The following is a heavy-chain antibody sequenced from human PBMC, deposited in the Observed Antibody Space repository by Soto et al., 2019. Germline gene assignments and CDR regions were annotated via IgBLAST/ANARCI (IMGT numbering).Heavy chain of an antibody. J-gene: IGHJ5*02. CDR1: GFTFSSYS. CDR2: ISSSSYI. V-gene: IGHV3-21*01. CDR3: ARGGIVVVPAALQT. Sequence: GGSLRLSCAASGFTFSSYSMNWVRQAPGKGLEWVSSISSSSYIYYADSVKGRFTISRDNAKNSLYLQMNSLRAEDTAVYYCARGGIVVVPAALQTWGQGTLVTVSS. D-gene: IGHD2-2*01.